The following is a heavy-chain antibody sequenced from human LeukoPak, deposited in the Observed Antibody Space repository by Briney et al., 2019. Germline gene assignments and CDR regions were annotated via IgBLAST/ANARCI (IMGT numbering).Heavy chain of an antibody. CDR1: GFTFSSYW. J-gene: IGHJ5*02. Sequence: GGSLRLSCAASGFTFSSYWMSWVRQAPGKGLEWVANIKQDGSEKYYVDSVKGRFTISRDNAKNSLYLQMNSLRAEDTAVYYCARVGVHKPNWFDPWGQGTLVTVSS. CDR3: ARVGVHKPNWFDP. D-gene: IGHD3-10*01. V-gene: IGHV3-7*01. CDR2: IKQDGSEK.